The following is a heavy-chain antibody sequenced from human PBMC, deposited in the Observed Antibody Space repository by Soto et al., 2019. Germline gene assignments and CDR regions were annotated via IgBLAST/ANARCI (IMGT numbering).Heavy chain of an antibody. D-gene: IGHD1-26*01. V-gene: IGHV3-33*01. CDR2: IWYDGSNK. CDR1: GFTFSSYG. Sequence: QVQLVESGGGVVQPGRSLRLSCAASGFTFSSYGMHWVRQAPGKGLEWVAVIWYDGSNKYYADSVKGRFTISRDNSKNTLYLQMNSLSAEDTAVYYCARLAANGGSRLVGYWGQGTLVTVSS. CDR3: ARLAANGGSRLVGY. J-gene: IGHJ4*02.